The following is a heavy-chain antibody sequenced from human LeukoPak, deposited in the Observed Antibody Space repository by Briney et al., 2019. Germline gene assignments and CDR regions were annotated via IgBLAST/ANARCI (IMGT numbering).Heavy chain of an antibody. CDR3: ANARIVGATTESWFDP. CDR1: GGSISSYY. Sequence: SETLSLTCTVSGGSISSYYWSWIRQPPGKGLEWIGYIYYSGSTNYNPSLKSRVTISVDTSKNQLSLKLSSVTAADTAVYYCANARIVGATTESWFDPWGQGTLVTVSS. D-gene: IGHD1-26*01. V-gene: IGHV4-59*01. J-gene: IGHJ5*02. CDR2: IYYSGST.